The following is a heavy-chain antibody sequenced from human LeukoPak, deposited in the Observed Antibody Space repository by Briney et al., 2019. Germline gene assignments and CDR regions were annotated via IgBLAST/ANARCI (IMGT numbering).Heavy chain of an antibody. CDR1: GYTFTGYY. V-gene: IGHV1-2*02. CDR3: ARDTPGGDYAFDY. CDR2: INPNSGGT. D-gene: IGHD4-17*01. J-gene: IGHJ4*02. Sequence: ASVKVSCKASGYTFTGYYMHWVRQAPGQGLEWMGWINPNSGGTNYAQKFQGRVTMTRDTSISTAYMELSRLRSDDTAVYYCARDTPGGDYAFDYWGQGTLVAVSS.